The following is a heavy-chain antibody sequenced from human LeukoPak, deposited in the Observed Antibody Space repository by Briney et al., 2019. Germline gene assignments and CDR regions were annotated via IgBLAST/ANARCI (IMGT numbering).Heavy chain of an antibody. CDR1: GFTFSSYG. D-gene: IGHD3-3*01. J-gene: IGHJ6*02. V-gene: IGHV3-30*18. Sequence: GRSLRLSCAASGFTFSSYGMHWVRQAPGKGLEWVAVISYDGSNKYYADSVKGRFTISRDNSKNTLYLQMNSLRAEDTAVYYCAKGVDDPGITIFGVVRANYYYGMDVWGQGTTVTVSS. CDR2: ISYDGSNK. CDR3: AKGVDDPGITIFGVVRANYYYGMDV.